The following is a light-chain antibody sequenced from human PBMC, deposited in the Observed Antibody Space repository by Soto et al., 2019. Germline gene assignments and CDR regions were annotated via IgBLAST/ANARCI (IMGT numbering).Light chain of an antibody. V-gene: IGLV2-18*02. J-gene: IGLJ1*01. Sequence: QSVLTQPPSVSGSPGQSVTISCTGTSTDFVSYNRVSWYQQPPGTAPKLIIYEASNRPSGVPDRFSGSKSGNTASLTISGLQAADEADYYCCSYAGSSPYVFGTGTKV. CDR2: EAS. CDR3: CSYAGSSPYV. CDR1: STDFVSYNR.